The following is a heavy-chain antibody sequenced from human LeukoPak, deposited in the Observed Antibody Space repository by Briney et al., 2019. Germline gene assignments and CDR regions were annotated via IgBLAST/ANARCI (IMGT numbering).Heavy chain of an antibody. CDR2: ISNDGSNK. CDR3: ARDLLGSGWYGNLDY. V-gene: IGHV3-30*04. J-gene: IGHJ4*02. D-gene: IGHD6-19*01. CDR1: GFTFSTYP. Sequence: PGGSLRLSCAASGFTFSTYPMHWVRQAPGKGLEWVAVISNDGSNKYYADSVKGRFTLSRDSSKNTLYLQMNSLRTEDTAVYYCARDLLGSGWYGNLDYWGQGTLVTVSS.